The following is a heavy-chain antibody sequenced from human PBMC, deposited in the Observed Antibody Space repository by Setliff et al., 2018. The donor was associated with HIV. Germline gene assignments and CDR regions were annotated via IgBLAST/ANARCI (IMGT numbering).Heavy chain of an antibody. V-gene: IGHV7-4-1*02. CDR1: GYIFTNDP. J-gene: IGHJ4*02. CDR3: AREFLLGDLSLPAN. Sequence: ASVKVSCKASGYIFTNDPMNWVRQAPGQGLEWMGWVNTKTRNPTYAQDFTGRFVFSLDTSVNTAYLEISGLKIEDTAVYFCAREFLLGDLSLPANWGQGTLVT. D-gene: IGHD3-16*02. CDR2: VNTKTRNP.